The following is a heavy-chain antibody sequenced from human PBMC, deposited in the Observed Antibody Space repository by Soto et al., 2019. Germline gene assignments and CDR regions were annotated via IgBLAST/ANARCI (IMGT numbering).Heavy chain of an antibody. D-gene: IGHD2-15*01. Sequence: QVQLQQWGAGLLKPSETLSLTCAVYGGSFSGYYWSWIRQPPGKGLEWIGEINHSGSTNYNPSLKSGVTISVDTSKNQFSLKLSSVTAADTAVYYCARGGGGYCSGGSCYKNWFDPWGQGTLVTVSS. CDR3: ARGGGGYCSGGSCYKNWFDP. V-gene: IGHV4-34*01. CDR2: INHSGST. J-gene: IGHJ5*02. CDR1: GGSFSGYY.